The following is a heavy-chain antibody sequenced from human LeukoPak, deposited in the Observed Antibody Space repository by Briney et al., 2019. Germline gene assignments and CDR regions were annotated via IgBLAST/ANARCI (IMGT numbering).Heavy chain of an antibody. CDR2: IYHSGST. V-gene: IGHV4-4*02. CDR1: GGSISSSNW. CDR3: ARDYYDSSGYYYGFDY. Sequence: PSGTLSLTCAVSGGSISSSNWWSWVRQPPGKGLEWIGEIYHSGSTNYNPSLKSRVTISVDKSKNQFSLKLSSVTAADTAVYYYARDYYDSSGYYYGFDYWGQGTLVTVSS. J-gene: IGHJ4*02. D-gene: IGHD3-22*01.